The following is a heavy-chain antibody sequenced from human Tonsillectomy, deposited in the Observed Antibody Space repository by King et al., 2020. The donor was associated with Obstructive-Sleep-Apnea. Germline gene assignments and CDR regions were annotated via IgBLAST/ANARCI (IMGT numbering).Heavy chain of an antibody. CDR2: ISYSGST. CDR1: GGSISSYY. D-gene: IGHD3-16*01. Sequence: QLQESGPGLVKPSETLSLTCTVSGGSISSYYWSWIRQPPGKGLEWIWYISYSGSTTYNPSLKSRVTISVDTSKNQFSLKLSSVTAADTAGYYCAGGGGIKGAPGYWGQGTLVTVSS. CDR3: AGGGGIKGAPGY. V-gene: IGHV4-59*01. J-gene: IGHJ4*02.